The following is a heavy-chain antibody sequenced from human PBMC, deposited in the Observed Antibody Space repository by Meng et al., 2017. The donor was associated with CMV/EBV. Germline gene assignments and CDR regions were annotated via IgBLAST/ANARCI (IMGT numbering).Heavy chain of an antibody. D-gene: IGHD3-3*01. V-gene: IGHV3-74*01. CDR2: ISSDGSST. CDR3: ARGGPKKKFGVVINVMAPTPNYYYYGMDV. Sequence: QAPGKGLVWVSRISSDGSSTSYADSVKGRFTISRDNAKNTLYLQMNSLRAEDTAVYYCARGGPKKKFGVVINVMAPTPNYYYYGMDVWGQGTTVTVSS. J-gene: IGHJ6*02.